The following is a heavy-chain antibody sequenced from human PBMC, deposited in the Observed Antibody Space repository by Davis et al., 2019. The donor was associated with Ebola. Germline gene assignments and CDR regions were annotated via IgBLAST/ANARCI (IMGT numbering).Heavy chain of an antibody. V-gene: IGHV1-18*04. CDR1: GYTFTSNG. Sequence: GGSLRLSCKASGYTFTSNGINWVRQAPGQGLEWMGWISGYNGDTDYPQRLQGRVTMTTDTSTSTAYMELRSLRSDDTAVYYCARGVGVLVLMVYAIDYWGQGTLVTVSS. CDR3: ARGVGVLVLMVYAIDY. D-gene: IGHD2-8*01. CDR2: ISGYNGDT. J-gene: IGHJ4*02.